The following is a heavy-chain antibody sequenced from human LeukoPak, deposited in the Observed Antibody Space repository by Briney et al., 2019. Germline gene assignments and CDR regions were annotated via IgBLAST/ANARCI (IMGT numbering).Heavy chain of an antibody. V-gene: IGHV3-66*01. CDR2: IYSGGST. CDR3: ARDLLEWYFDY. Sequence: GGSLRLSCAASGFTFSSYAMNWARQAPGKGLEWVSVIYSGGSTYYADSVKGRFTISRDNSKNTLYLQMNSLRAEDTAVYYCARDLLEWYFDYWGQGTLVTVSS. D-gene: IGHD3-3*01. CDR1: GFTFSSYA. J-gene: IGHJ4*02.